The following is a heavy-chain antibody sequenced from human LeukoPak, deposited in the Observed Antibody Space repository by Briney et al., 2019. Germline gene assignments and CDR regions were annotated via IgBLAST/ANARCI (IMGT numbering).Heavy chain of an antibody. J-gene: IGHJ4*02. D-gene: IGHD3-10*01. CDR2: INHSGST. CDR1: GGSFSGYY. CDR3: VWAAMVRGRRPTDY. V-gene: IGHV4-34*01. Sequence: SETLSLTCAVYGGSFSGYYWSWIRQPPGKGLEWIGEINHSGSTNYNPSLKSRVTISVDTSKNQFSLKLSSVTAADTAVYYCVWAAMVRGRRPTDYWGQGTLVTVSS.